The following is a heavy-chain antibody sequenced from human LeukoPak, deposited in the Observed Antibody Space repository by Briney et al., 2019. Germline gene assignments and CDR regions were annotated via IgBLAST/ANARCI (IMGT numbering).Heavy chain of an antibody. CDR1: GVSISSTTYY. D-gene: IGHD5-24*01. CDR2: IYYTGST. V-gene: IGHV4-39*01. CDR3: ARHGEMAVITHLDY. Sequence: SETLSLTCSVSGVSISSTTYYWAWIRQPPGKGLDWIGTIYYTGSTYYNPSLKSRVTISVDTSKNQLSLKLISVTAADTAVYYCARHGEMAVITHLDYWGQGTLVTVSS. J-gene: IGHJ4*02.